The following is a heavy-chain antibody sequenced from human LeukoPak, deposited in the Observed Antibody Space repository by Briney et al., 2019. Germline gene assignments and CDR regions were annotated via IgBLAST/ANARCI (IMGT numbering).Heavy chain of an antibody. J-gene: IGHJ4*02. CDR3: VKGGFNGDFDY. D-gene: IGHD2-15*01. V-gene: IGHV3-23*01. CDR2: VNTNGAAT. CDR1: GFAFSIYA. Sequence: RGSLRLSCAASGFAFSIYAMSWVRQAPGKGLEWISAVNTNGAATYYADSVKGRFTISRDNSKNTVYLQMNSLKAEDTATYYCVKGGFNGDFDYWGQGTLVTVSS.